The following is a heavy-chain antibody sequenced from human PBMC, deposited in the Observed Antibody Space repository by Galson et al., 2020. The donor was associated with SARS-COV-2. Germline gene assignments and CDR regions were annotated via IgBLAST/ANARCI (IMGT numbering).Heavy chain of an antibody. J-gene: IGHJ4*02. V-gene: IGHV2-70*01. CDR2: IDWDDDK. CDR1: GFSLSTSGMC. Sequence: SGPTLVKPTQTLTLTCTFSGFSLSTSGMCVSWIRQPPGKALEWLALIDWDDDKYYSTSLKTRLTISKDTSKNQVVLTMTNMDPVDTATYYCARIQYDILTGYYHFDYWGQGTLVTVSS. D-gene: IGHD3-9*01. CDR3: ARIQYDILTGYYHFDY.